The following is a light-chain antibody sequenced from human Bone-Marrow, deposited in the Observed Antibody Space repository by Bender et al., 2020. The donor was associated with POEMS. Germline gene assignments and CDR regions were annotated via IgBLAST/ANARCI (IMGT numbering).Light chain of an antibody. Sequence: QSVVTQPPSLSEAPRQRVTISCSGSSSNIGNHGVNWYQQLPGEAPKLLIYYDDLLTPGVSDRFSASKSGTSASLAISELQSEDEALYYCSGWDGSLGGWVFGDESELSV. V-gene: IGLV1-36*01. J-gene: IGLJ3*02. CDR2: YDD. CDR3: SGWDGSLGGWV. CDR1: SSNIGNHG.